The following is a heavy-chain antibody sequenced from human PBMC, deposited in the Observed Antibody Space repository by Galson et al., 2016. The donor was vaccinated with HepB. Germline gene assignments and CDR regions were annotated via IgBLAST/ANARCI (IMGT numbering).Heavy chain of an antibody. CDR3: ARMGSGNYLFDY. V-gene: IGHV2-70*04. CDR2: IDWDDDK. CDR1: GFSLSTTGVG. D-gene: IGHD1-26*01. Sequence: PALVKPTQTLTLTCIFSGFSLSTTGVGVGWMRQPPGKTLEWLARIDWDDDKFYSTSLKTRLSISKDTSKNQVVLTMTNMDPVDTATYFCARMGSGNYLFDYWGQGILVTVSS. J-gene: IGHJ4*02.